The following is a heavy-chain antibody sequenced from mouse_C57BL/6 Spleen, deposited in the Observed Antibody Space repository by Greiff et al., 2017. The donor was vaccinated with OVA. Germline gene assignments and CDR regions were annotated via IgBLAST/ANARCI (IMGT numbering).Heavy chain of an antibody. Sequence: QVQLQQPGAELVRPGSSVKLSCKASGYTFTSYWMHWVKQRPIQGLEWIGNIDPSDSVTHYNQKFKDKATLTVDKSSSTAYMQLSSLTSEDSAVYYCARTTVVAPYFDYWGQGTTLTVSS. CDR1: GYTFTSYW. V-gene: IGHV1-52*01. CDR3: ARTTVVAPYFDY. J-gene: IGHJ2*01. CDR2: IDPSDSVT. D-gene: IGHD1-1*01.